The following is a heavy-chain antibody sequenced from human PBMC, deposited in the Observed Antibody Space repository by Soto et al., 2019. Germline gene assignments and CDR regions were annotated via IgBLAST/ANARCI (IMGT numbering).Heavy chain of an antibody. CDR1: GGSFRGYY. V-gene: IGHV4-34*01. Sequence: QVQLQQWGTGLLKPSETLYLTCAVYGGSFRGYYWTWIRQPPGKGLEWIGEIDHSGSTNYNPSLTSRVTISVDTSKNQFAMKLASVTAADTAVYYCARVEYTYNYRCLDYWGQGTLVTVSS. J-gene: IGHJ4*02. D-gene: IGHD3-16*01. CDR3: ARVEYTYNYRCLDY. CDR2: IDHSGST.